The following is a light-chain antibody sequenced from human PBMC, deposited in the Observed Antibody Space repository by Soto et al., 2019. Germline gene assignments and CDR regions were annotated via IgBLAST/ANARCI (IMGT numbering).Light chain of an antibody. J-gene: IGLJ3*02. CDR3: CSYAGGYTWV. Sequence: QSALTQPRSVSGSPGQSVTISCTGTRSDVGSFDYVSWYRQHPGKAPKLMIYDVTKRPSGVPDRFSGSKSGNTASLTISGLQAEDEADYYCCSYAGGYTWVFGGGTQLTVL. CDR2: DVT. V-gene: IGLV2-11*01. CDR1: RSDVGSFDY.